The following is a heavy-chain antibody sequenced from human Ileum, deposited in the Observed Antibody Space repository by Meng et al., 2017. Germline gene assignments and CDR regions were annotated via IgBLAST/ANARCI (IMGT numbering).Heavy chain of an antibody. D-gene: IGHD6-25*01. CDR3: ATAGAYRFDY. CDR2: INADGSTI. J-gene: IGHJ4*02. V-gene: IGHV3-74*02. Sequence: EVELVESGGGLVQPGGALRLSCAASGFTVSSYWIHWVRQAPGQGLVWVSRINADGSTIDYADSVKGRFTISRDNAKNTLYLQMNSLRAEDTAVYYCATAGAYRFDYWGQGTLVTVSS. CDR1: GFTVSSYW.